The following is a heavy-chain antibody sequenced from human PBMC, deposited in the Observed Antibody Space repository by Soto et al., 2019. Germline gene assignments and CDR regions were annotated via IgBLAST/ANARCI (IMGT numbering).Heavy chain of an antibody. CDR3: AKDVSSGWFYYFDY. D-gene: IGHD6-19*01. J-gene: IGHJ4*02. V-gene: IGHV3-23*01. CDR1: RFSFSSYA. Sequence: EVQLLESGGGLVQPGGSLRLSCAASRFSFSSYAMSWVRQTPGKGLEWVSAISGSGGSTYYADSVKGRFTISRDNSKNTLYLQMNSLRAEDTAVYYCAKDVSSGWFYYFDYWGQGTLVTVSS. CDR2: ISGSGGST.